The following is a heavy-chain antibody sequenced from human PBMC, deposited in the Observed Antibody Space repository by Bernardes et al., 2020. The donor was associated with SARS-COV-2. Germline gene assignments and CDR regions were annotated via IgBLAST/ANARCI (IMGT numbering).Heavy chain of an antibody. D-gene: IGHD6-13*01. CDR2: FDPEDGET. V-gene: IGHV1-24*01. J-gene: IGHJ5*02. Sequence: ASVKVSCKVSGYTLTELSMHWVRQAPGKGLEWMGGFDPEDGETIYAQKFQGRVTMTEDTSTDTAYMELSSLRSEDTAVYYCATSRQQLVANWFDPWGQGILVTVSS. CDR3: ATSRQQLVANWFDP. CDR1: GYTLTELS.